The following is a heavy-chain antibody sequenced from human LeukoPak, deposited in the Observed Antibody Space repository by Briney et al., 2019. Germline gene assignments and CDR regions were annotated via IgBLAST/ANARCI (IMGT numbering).Heavy chain of an antibody. D-gene: IGHD3-22*01. Sequence: GGPLRLYCAASGFTFSSYGMHWGRQAPGKGLEWVAVISYDGSNKYYADSVKGRFTISRDNSKNTLYLQMNSLRAEDTAVYYCAKDASYDSSGYYPDAFDIWGQGTMVTVSS. CDR1: GFTFSSYG. CDR2: ISYDGSNK. J-gene: IGHJ3*02. V-gene: IGHV3-30*18. CDR3: AKDASYDSSGYYPDAFDI.